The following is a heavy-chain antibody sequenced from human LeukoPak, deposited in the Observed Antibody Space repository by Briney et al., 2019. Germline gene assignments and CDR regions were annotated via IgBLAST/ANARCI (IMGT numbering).Heavy chain of an antibody. V-gene: IGHV1-2*02. D-gene: IGHD4-17*01. Sequence: ASVKVSFKASGYTFTGYYMHWVRQAPGQGGEWMGWINPNSGGTNYAQKFQGRVPMTRDTSITTAYLELSRLRSDDTAVYYCARLNGDSLNLFAPWGQGTLVTVSS. CDR2: INPNSGGT. CDR3: ARLNGDSLNLFAP. CDR1: GYTFTGYY. J-gene: IGHJ5*02.